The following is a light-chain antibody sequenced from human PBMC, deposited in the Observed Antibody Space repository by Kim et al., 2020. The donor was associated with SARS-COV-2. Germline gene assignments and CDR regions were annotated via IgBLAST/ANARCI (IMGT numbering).Light chain of an antibody. J-gene: IGLJ3*02. CDR2: DTN. CDR1: SSNIGSYYD. V-gene: IGLV1-40*01. CDR3: QSYDKSLGGWV. Sequence: QRVTISCTGSSSNIGSYYDVHWYRQLPGTAPKLLIYDTNLRPSGVPDRFSGSKSGTSASLAITGLLADDEADYHCQSYDKSLGGWVFGGGTQLTVL.